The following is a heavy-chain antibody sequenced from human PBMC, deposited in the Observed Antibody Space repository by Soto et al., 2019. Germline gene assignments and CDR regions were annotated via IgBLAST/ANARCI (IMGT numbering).Heavy chain of an antibody. J-gene: IGHJ6*02. Sequence: PSETLSLTCTVSGGSISSSSYYWGWIHQPPGKGLEWIGSIYYSGSTYYNPSLKSRVTISVDTSKNQFSLKLSSVTAADTAVYYCARISVAGTRWRYYYYYGMDVWGQGTTVTVSS. CDR1: GGSISSSSYY. CDR2: IYYSGST. D-gene: IGHD6-19*01. V-gene: IGHV4-39*01. CDR3: ARISVAGTRWRYYYYYGMDV.